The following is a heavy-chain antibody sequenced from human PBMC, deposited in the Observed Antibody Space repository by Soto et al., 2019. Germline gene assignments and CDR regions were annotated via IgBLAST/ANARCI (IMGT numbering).Heavy chain of an antibody. CDR2: ITGSGDST. CDR3: AKDLQFSGWLSAQTVDY. D-gene: IGHD6-19*01. Sequence: EVQLLESGGGLVQPGGSLRLSCAVSGFTFSSHAMSWVRQAPGKGLECVSSITGSGDSTYYADSVKGRFTISRDKSKSTLYIQMNSLRAEDTAVYYCAKDLQFSGWLSAQTVDYWGQGTQVTVSS. V-gene: IGHV3-23*01. CDR1: GFTFSSHA. J-gene: IGHJ4*02.